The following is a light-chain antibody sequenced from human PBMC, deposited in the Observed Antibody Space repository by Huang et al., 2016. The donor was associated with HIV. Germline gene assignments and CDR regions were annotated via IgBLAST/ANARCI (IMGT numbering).Light chain of an antibody. Sequence: EIVMTQSPATLSVSPGGGATLSCRASQNVRSNLAWYQQTPGQAPRLLIYDTSTRASGVPARFSVSGSGTEFTLTISGLQSEDFAVYYCQQYDNWPPGLTFGGGTKVEI. CDR1: QNVRSN. CDR2: DTS. CDR3: QQYDNWPPGLT. J-gene: IGKJ4*01. V-gene: IGKV3D-15*01.